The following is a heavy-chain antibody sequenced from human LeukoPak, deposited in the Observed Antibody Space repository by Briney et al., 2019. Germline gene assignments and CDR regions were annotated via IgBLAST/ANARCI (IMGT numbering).Heavy chain of an antibody. CDR1: GYTFTSYG. CDR2: ISAYNGNT. D-gene: IGHD2-21*02. CDR3: AREKLPLFGLLFVPYYFDY. V-gene: IGHV1-18*01. Sequence: ASVKVSCKAFGYTFTSYGISWVRQAPGQGLEWMGWISAYNGNTNYAQKLQGRVTMTTDTSTSTAYMELRSLRSDDTAVYYCAREKLPLFGLLFVPYYFDYWGQGTLVTVSS. J-gene: IGHJ4*02.